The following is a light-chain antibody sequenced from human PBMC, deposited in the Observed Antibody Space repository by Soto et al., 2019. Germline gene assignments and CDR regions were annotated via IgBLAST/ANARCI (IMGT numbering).Light chain of an antibody. CDR2: GAS. J-gene: IGKJ1*01. CDR3: QQYGSSSRT. V-gene: IGKV3-20*01. CDR1: QSVSSY. Sequence: DIVLTQSPGTLSLSPGERATLSCRASQSVSSYLAWYLQKPGQAPRLLIYGASSRATGIPDRFSGGGSGTDFTLTISRLEPEDFAVYYCQQYGSSSRTFGQGTKVEVK.